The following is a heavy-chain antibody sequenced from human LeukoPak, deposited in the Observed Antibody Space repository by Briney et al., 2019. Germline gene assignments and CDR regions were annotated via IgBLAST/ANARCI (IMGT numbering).Heavy chain of an antibody. Sequence: PGGSLRLSCAASGFTFSSYAMSWVRQAPGKGLEWVSAISGSGGSTYYADSVKGRFTISRDNAKNSLYLQMNSLRAEDTAVYYCARDRSSDYVWGGREPFDPWGQGTLVTVSS. V-gene: IGHV3-23*01. CDR1: GFTFSSYA. CDR2: ISGSGGST. CDR3: ARDRSSDYVWGGREPFDP. D-gene: IGHD3-16*01. J-gene: IGHJ5*02.